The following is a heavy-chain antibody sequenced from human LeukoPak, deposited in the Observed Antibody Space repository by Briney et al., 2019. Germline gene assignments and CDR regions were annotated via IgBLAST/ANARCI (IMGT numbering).Heavy chain of an antibody. CDR3: ARGEPHYYYDSSGYYYP. CDR2: INHSGST. V-gene: IGHV4-34*01. Sequence: PSQTLSLTCAVYGGSFSGYYWSWIRQPPGKGLEWIGEINHSGSTNYNPSLKSRVTISVDTSKNQFSLKLSSVTAADTAVYYCARGEPHYYYDSSGYYYPWGQGTLVTVSS. D-gene: IGHD3-22*01. J-gene: IGHJ5*02. CDR1: GGSFSGYY.